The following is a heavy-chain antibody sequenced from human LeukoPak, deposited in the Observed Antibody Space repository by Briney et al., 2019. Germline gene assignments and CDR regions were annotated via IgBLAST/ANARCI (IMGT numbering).Heavy chain of an antibody. Sequence: ASVKVSCKASGYTFTSYYMHWVRQAPGQGLEWMGWINPNSGGTNYAQKFQGRVTMTRDTSISTAYMELSRLRSDDTAVYYCATLGIAARRGDYWGQGTLVTVSS. V-gene: IGHV1-2*02. CDR3: ATLGIAARRGDY. J-gene: IGHJ4*02. D-gene: IGHD6-6*01. CDR1: GYTFTSYY. CDR2: INPNSGGT.